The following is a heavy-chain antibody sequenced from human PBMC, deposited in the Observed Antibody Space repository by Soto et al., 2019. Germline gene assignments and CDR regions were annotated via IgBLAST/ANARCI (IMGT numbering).Heavy chain of an antibody. D-gene: IGHD3-3*02. J-gene: IGHJ5*02. V-gene: IGHV4-39*01. Sequence: SETLSLTCTVSGDSIISSDFYWGWVRQPPGKGLEWIGSIFYLGSSYYSPSLKSRVTMSVDTSKNQFSLRLRSVTAADTALYFCARHSLALRKNNWFDPWGQGIMVTVSS. CDR2: IFYLGSS. CDR3: ARHSLALRKNNWFDP. CDR1: GDSIISSDFY.